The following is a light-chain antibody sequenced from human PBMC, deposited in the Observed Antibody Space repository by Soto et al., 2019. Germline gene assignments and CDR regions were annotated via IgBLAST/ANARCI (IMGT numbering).Light chain of an antibody. CDR2: WAS. Sequence: DIVMTQSPDSLAVSLGERATANGKSSQRVSSSTNKNTLAWYQQRPGQPPKLPIYWASTRELGVPDRFSGSGSGTEFTLTISSLQAEDVAAYYCQQYYTTPPTFGGGTKVEIK. CDR1: QRVSSSTNKNT. J-gene: IGKJ4*01. V-gene: IGKV4-1*01. CDR3: QQYYTTPPT.